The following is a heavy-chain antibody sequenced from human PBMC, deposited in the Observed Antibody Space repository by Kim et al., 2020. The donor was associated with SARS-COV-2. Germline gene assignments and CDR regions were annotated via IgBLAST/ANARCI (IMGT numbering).Heavy chain of an antibody. V-gene: IGHV4-34*01. CDR3: ARGLGYCSSTSCYTSHYY. Sequence: SETLSLTCAVYGGSFSGYYWSWIRQPPGKGLEWIGEINHSGSTNYNPSLKSRVTISVDTSKNQFSLKLSSVTAADTAVYYCARGLGYCSSTSCYTSHYY. J-gene: IGHJ6*01. D-gene: IGHD2-2*02. CDR2: INHSGST. CDR1: GGSFSGYY.